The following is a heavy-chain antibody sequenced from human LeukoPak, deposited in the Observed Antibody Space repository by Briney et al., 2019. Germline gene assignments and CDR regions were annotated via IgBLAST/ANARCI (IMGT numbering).Heavy chain of an antibody. CDR1: GGSFSGYY. J-gene: IGHJ5*02. D-gene: IGHD2-2*01. Sequence: SETLSLTCAVYGGSFSGYYWSWIRQPPGKGLEWIGEINHSGSTNYNPSLKSRVTISVDRSKNQFSLKLSSVTAADTAVYYCARDPYQLLSFDPWGQGTLVTVSS. CDR2: INHSGST. CDR3: ARDPYQLLSFDP. V-gene: IGHV4-34*01.